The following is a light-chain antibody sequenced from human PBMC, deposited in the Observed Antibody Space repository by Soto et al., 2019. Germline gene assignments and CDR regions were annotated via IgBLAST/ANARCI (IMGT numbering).Light chain of an antibody. CDR2: DVS. CDR3: CSYAGSDYV. J-gene: IGLJ1*01. V-gene: IGLV2-11*01. CDR1: GRDIGAYDY. Sequence: SVLAQPASVSGSPGQSITISCTGSGRDIGAYDYVSWYQQHPGKAPKLMIYDVSKRPSGVPDRFSGSKSGNTASLTISGLQAEDEADYYCCSYAGSDYVFGTGTKVTVL.